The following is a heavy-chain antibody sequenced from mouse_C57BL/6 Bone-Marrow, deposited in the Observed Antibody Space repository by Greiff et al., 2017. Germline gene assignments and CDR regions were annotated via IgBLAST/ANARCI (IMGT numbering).Heavy chain of an antibody. CDR2: IDPEDGET. CDR3: ARSNYVFFAY. V-gene: IGHV14-2*01. CDR1: GFNIKDYY. D-gene: IGHD2-5*01. J-gene: IGHJ3*01. Sequence: EVQLQQSGAELVKPGASVKLSCTASGFNIKDYYMHWVKQRTEQGLEWIGRIDPEDGETKYAPEFQGKATITADTSSNTAYLQLSSLTSEDTAVYYCARSNYVFFAYWGQGTLVTVSA.